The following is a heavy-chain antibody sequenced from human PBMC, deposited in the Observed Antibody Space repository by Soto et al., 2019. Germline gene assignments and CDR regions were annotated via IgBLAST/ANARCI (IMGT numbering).Heavy chain of an antibody. CDR1: GYTFTSYD. CDR2: MNPNSGNT. V-gene: IGHV1-8*01. D-gene: IGHD3-3*01. CDR3: ARVPLSIFFGVVENYYYYGMDV. J-gene: IGHJ6*02. Sequence: ASVKVSCKASGYTFTSYDINWVRQATGQGLEWMGWMNPNSGNTGYAQKFQGRVTMTRNTSISTAYMELSSLRSEDTAVYYCARVPLSIFFGVVENYYYYGMDVWGQGTTVTVSS.